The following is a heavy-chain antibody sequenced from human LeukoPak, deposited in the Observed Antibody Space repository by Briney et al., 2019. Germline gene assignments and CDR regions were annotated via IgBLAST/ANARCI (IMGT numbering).Heavy chain of an antibody. CDR2: INAGNGNT. D-gene: IGHD3-9*01. J-gene: IGHJ4*02. Sequence: GASVKVSCKASGYTFTNFGISWVRQAPGQGLEWMGWINAGNGNTKYSQKFQGRVTITRDTSASTAYMELSSLRSEDTAVYYCASGYYDILTGYFKNYFDYWGQGTLVTVSS. CDR1: GYTFTNFG. CDR3: ASGYYDILTGYFKNYFDY. V-gene: IGHV1-18*01.